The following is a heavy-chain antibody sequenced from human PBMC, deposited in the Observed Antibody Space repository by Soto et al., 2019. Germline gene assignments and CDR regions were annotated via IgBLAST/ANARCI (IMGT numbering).Heavy chain of an antibody. V-gene: IGHV3-48*02. CDR2: ISSSSSTI. Sequence: EVQLVESGGGLVQPGGSLRLSCAASGFTFSSYSMNWVRQAPGKGLEWVSYISSSSSTIYYADSVKGRFTISRDNAKNSMYLQMNSLRDEDTAVYYCARDWGAEQQLVNFDYWGQGTLVTFSS. D-gene: IGHD6-13*01. CDR1: GFTFSSYS. J-gene: IGHJ4*02. CDR3: ARDWGAEQQLVNFDY.